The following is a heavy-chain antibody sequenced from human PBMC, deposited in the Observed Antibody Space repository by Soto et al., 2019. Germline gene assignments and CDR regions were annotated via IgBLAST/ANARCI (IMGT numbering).Heavy chain of an antibody. D-gene: IGHD2-2*01. CDR1: GVSISDSY. CDR3: AREPDGGYLDY. V-gene: IGHV4-4*07. J-gene: IGHJ4*02. CDR2: VFTSGST. Sequence: SETLSLTCTVSGVSISDSYWAWIRQPAGKGLEWIGRVFTSGSTTYNPSLKSRVTMSVDASKRQFFLRLNSLTAADTAVYYCAREPDGGYLDYWGQGALVTV.